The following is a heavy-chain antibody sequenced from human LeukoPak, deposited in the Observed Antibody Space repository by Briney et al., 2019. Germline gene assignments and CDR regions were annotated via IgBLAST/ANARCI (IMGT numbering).Heavy chain of an antibody. J-gene: IGHJ6*02. CDR2: IIPIFGIA. D-gene: IGHD3-10*01. Sequence: GASVKVSCKASGGTFSSYAISWVRQAPGQGLEWMGRIIPIFGIANYAQKFQGRVTITADKSTSTAYMELSSLRSEDTAVYYCANPIKSPKYYYGSGSYNYYGMDVWGQGTTVTVSS. CDR3: ANPIKSPKYYYGSGSYNYYGMDV. V-gene: IGHV1-69*04. CDR1: GGTFSSYA.